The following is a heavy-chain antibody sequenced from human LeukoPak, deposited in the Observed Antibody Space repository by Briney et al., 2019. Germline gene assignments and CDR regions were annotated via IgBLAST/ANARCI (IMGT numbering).Heavy chain of an antibody. Sequence: GSLRLSCAASGFTFSSYGMHWVRQAPGKGLEWVAFIRYDGSNKYYADSVKGRFTISRDNSKNTLYLQMNSLRAEDTAVYYCAKGSVHCSSTSCYSWNWYFDLWGRGTLVTVSS. D-gene: IGHD2-2*01. CDR1: GFTFSSYG. V-gene: IGHV3-30*02. CDR3: AKGSVHCSSTSCYSWNWYFDL. J-gene: IGHJ2*01. CDR2: IRYDGSNK.